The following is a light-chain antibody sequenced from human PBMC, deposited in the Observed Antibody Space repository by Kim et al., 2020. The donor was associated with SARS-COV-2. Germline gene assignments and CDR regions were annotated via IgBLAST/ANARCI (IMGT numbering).Light chain of an antibody. V-gene: IGKV3-15*01. CDR1: QSVDSN. J-gene: IGKJ2*01. Sequence: EIVMTQSPATLSVSPGERVTLSCRASQSVDSNLAWYQQKPGQAPRLLIYGASTRATDIPARFSGSGSGTEFTLIINSLQSEYFAVYYCQQYSHWPPYTFGQGTKVDIK. CDR3: QQYSHWPPYT. CDR2: GAS.